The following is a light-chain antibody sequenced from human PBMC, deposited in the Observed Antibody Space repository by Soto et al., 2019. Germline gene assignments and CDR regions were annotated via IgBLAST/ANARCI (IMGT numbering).Light chain of an antibody. V-gene: IGLV2-8*01. Sequence: QSALTQPPSASGSPGQSVTISCTGTSSDVGDYNYVSWYQQHPGKAPKIMIYEVNKRPSGVPDRFSGSKSGNTASLTVSGLQAEDEADYYCSSYAGSLYVFGTGTKVTVL. CDR2: EVN. CDR3: SSYAGSLYV. J-gene: IGLJ1*01. CDR1: SSDVGDYNY.